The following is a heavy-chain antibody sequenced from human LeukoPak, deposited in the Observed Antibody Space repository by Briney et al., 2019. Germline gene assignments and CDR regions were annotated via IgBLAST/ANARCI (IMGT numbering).Heavy chain of an antibody. CDR3: AKLRHGGPSF. J-gene: IGHJ4*02. V-gene: IGHV3-23*01. D-gene: IGHD4-23*01. CDR1: GFTFSSYA. CDR2: ISDGGGST. Sequence: GGSLRLSCAASGFTFSSYAMSWVRQAPGTGLEWVSAISDGGGSTYYADSVKGRFSISRDNSKNTLYLQMNSLRAEDTAVYYCAKLRHGGPSFWGQGTLVTVSS.